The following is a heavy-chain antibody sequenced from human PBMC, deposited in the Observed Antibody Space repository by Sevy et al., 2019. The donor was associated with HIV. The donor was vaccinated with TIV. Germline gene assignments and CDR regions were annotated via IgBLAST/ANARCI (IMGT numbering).Heavy chain of an antibody. CDR1: GFSFDSYG. Sequence: RGSLRLSCAVSGFSFDSYGMTWVRQAPGKGLEWVSAISGSGTRTYYADSVKGRFIISRDNSKNTLDLQMYSLRAEGTAIYYCAKGGGGHYDPDEIAYYFYYYNMDVWGKGTTVTVS. V-gene: IGHV3-23*01. CDR3: AKGGGGHYDPDEIAYYFYYYNMDV. CDR2: ISGSGTRT. D-gene: IGHD3-22*01. J-gene: IGHJ6*03.